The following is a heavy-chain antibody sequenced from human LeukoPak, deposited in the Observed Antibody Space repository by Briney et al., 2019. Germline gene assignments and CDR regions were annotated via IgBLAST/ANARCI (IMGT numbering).Heavy chain of an antibody. V-gene: IGHV3-11*01. D-gene: IGHD2/OR15-2a*01. J-gene: IGHJ1*01. CDR2: ISSGGDIM. CDR3: ATNLIGAGEYFQQ. CDR1: GLRFSDYY. Sequence: GGSLRLSCAASGLRFSDYYVSWLRQAPGKGLQWVSYISSGGDIMHYADSVKGRFTSSRDNAKNSGYLEMNSLGAEDTAVYYCATNLIGAGEYFQQWGQGTLVTVSS.